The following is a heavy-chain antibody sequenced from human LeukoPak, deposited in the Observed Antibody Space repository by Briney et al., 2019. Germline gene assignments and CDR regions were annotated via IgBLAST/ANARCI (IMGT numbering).Heavy chain of an antibody. D-gene: IGHD5-18*01. J-gene: IGHJ4*02. CDR1: GFTFSSYS. V-gene: IGHV3-21*01. Sequence: GGSLRLSCAASGFTFSSYSMNWVRQAPGKGLEWVSSISSSSSYIYYADSVKGRFTISRDNAKNSLYLQMNSLRAEDTAVYHCASDQWGIQEYYFDYWGQGTLVTVSS. CDR2: ISSSSSYI. CDR3: ASDQWGIQEYYFDY.